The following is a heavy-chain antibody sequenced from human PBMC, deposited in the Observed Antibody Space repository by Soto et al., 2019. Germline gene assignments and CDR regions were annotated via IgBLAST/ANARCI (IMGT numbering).Heavy chain of an antibody. Sequence: GGSLRLSCSASGFTFSSCALHWFRQAPGRGLEYVSAISYNGGSTYYADSVQDRFTVSRDNSKNTLYLQLSSLRVDDTAVYFCVKSSRRDITASRGMDVWGQGTTVTVSS. J-gene: IGHJ6*02. V-gene: IGHV3-64D*06. CDR3: VKSSRRDITASRGMDV. CDR1: GFTFSSCA. D-gene: IGHD3-3*01. CDR2: ISYNGGST.